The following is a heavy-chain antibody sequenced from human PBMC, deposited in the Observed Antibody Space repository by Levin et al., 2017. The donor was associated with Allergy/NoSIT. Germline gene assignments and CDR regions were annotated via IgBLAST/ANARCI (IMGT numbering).Heavy chain of an antibody. J-gene: IGHJ5*02. CDR2: ISSSGRSI. D-gene: IGHD5-18*01. Sequence: PGGSLRLSCEASGFTFSSYEMNWVRQAPGKGLEWVSYISSSGRSIYYADSVKGRFTISRDNAKNSLYLHMTSLRVEDTAVYYCARDVLNRKRGYSYGPPSCCWFDPWGQGTLVTVSS. CDR3: ARDVLNRKRGYSYGPPSCCWFDP. CDR1: GFTFSSYE. V-gene: IGHV3-48*03.